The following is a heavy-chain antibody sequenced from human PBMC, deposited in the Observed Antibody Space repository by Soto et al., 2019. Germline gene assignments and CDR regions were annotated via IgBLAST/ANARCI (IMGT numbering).Heavy chain of an antibody. V-gene: IGHV3-23*01. J-gene: IGHJ6*03. D-gene: IGHD3-3*01. CDR2: ISGSGGST. Sequence: HPGGSLRLSCAASGFTFSSYAMSWVRQAPGKGLEWVSAISGSGGSTYYADSVKGRFTISRDNSKNTRYLQMNSLRAEDTAVYYCAKDRDNTREKTIFGVVAYMDVWGKGTTVTVSS. CDR3: AKDRDNTREKTIFGVVAYMDV. CDR1: GFTFSSYA.